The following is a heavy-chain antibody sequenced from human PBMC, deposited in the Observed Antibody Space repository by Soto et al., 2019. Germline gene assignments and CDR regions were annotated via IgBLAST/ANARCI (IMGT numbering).Heavy chain of an antibody. D-gene: IGHD3-3*01. CDR3: ARGAFGAYYFYF. Sequence: EVQLVESGGGLVQPGGSLRLSCAASGFTFTSYWIHWARQAPGKGLVWVSRIKGDEITTNYADSVKGRFTISRDNAKNTVYLQMNSLRAEDTAVYYCARGAFGAYYFYFWGQGTLVTVSS. V-gene: IGHV3-74*01. CDR2: IKGDEITT. J-gene: IGHJ4*02. CDR1: GFTFTSYW.